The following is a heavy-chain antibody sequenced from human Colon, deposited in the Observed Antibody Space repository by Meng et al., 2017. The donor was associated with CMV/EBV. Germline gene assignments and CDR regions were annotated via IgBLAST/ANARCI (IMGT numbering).Heavy chain of an antibody. J-gene: IGHJ5*02. D-gene: IGHD5/OR15-5a*01. CDR3: TRGFSIIVSGNWFDP. V-gene: IGHV1-2*02. CDR2: INANSDGT. Sequence: ASVKVSCKASGYTFTDYYMHWVRQAPGQGLEWMGWINANSDGTTPAQKFQGRVTMTRDTSISTAYMELSSLRSDDTAVYYCTRGFSIIVSGNWFDPWGQGTLVTVSS. CDR1: GYTFTDYY.